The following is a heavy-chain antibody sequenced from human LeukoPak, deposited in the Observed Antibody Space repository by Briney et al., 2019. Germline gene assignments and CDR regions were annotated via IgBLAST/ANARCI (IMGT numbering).Heavy chain of an antibody. Sequence: ASVKVSCKASGYTFTGYYIHWVRQAPGQGLEWMGWINPNSGGTNYAQSFQGRVTMSRDTSISTAYMELSRLRSDDTAVYYCARAVGYGSGTYRQYYFDYWGQGTLVTFSS. CDR3: ARAVGYGSGTYRQYYFDY. CDR2: INPNSGGT. D-gene: IGHD3-10*01. V-gene: IGHV1-2*02. J-gene: IGHJ4*02. CDR1: GYTFTGYY.